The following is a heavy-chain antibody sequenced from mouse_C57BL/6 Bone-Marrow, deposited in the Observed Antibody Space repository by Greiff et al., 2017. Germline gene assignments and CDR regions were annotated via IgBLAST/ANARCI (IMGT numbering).Heavy chain of an antibody. J-gene: IGHJ2*01. CDR2: FHPYNDDT. Sequence: QVQLQQPGAELVKPGASVKMSCKASGYTFTTYPIEWMKQNHGKSLEWIGNFHPYNDDTKYNEKFKGKATLTVEKSSNTVILELSRLTSDDSAVYDCTRSSTFVYDLDYGGQGTTRKVSS. V-gene: IGHV1-47*01. CDR1: GYTFTTYP. D-gene: IGHD5-1*01. CDR3: TRSSTFVYDLDY.